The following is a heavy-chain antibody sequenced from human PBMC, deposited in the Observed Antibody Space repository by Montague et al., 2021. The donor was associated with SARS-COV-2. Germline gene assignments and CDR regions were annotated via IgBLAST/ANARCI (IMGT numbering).Heavy chain of an antibody. D-gene: IGHD2/OR15-2a*01. J-gene: IGHJ6*02. Sequence: SLRLSCAATGFTFRTYWMSWVRQAPGKGLEWVANIKEDGGETYYVDSVRGRFTISRDNAKNSLYLRMNRLRSDDTAIYYCVTFKYCPSNSCAVAHDYLYSGTDVWGQGTTVTVSS. V-gene: IGHV3-7*01. CDR3: VTFKYCPSNSCAVAHDYLYSGTDV. CDR2: IKEDGGET. CDR1: GFTFRTYW.